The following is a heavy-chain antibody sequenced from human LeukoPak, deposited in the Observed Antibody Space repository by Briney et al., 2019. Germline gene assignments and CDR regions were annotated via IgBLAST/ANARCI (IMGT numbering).Heavy chain of an antibody. D-gene: IGHD5-18*01. CDR3: AKDPGGYSYGPQLDY. Sequence: PGGPLRLSCAASGFTFSSYAMSWVRQAPGKGLEWVSAISGSGGSTYYADSVKGRFTISRDNSKNTLYLQMNSLRAEDTAVYYCAKDPGGYSYGPQLDYWGQGTLVTVSS. CDR1: GFTFSSYA. CDR2: ISGSGGST. V-gene: IGHV3-23*01. J-gene: IGHJ4*02.